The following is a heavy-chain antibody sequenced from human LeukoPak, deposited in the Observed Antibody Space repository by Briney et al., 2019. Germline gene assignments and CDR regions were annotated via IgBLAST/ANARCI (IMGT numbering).Heavy chain of an antibody. CDR2: IYTSGST. J-gene: IGHJ6*03. Sequence: PSETLSLTCTVSGGSISSGSYYWSWIRQPAGKGLEWIGRIYTSGSTNYNPSHKSRVTISVDTSKNQFSLKLSSVTAADTAVYYCARVPFMGYYYYMDVWGKGTTVTVSS. V-gene: IGHV4-61*02. CDR3: ARVPFMGYYYYMDV. D-gene: IGHD1-26*01. CDR1: GGSISSGSYY.